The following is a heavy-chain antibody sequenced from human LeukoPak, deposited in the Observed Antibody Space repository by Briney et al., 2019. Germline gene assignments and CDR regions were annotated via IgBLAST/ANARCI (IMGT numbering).Heavy chain of an antibody. CDR3: ARVYSGSWNYFAY. V-gene: IGHV4-39*07. CDR1: GGSISSSSHS. D-gene: IGHD6-13*01. J-gene: IGHJ4*02. Sequence: PSETLSLTCTVSGGSISSSSHSWGWIRQPPGKRLEWIGSIYYSGSTYYNPSLKSRVTISVDTSKKQFSLKLSSVTAADTAVYFCARVYSGSWNYFAYWGQGTLVTVSS. CDR2: IYYSGST.